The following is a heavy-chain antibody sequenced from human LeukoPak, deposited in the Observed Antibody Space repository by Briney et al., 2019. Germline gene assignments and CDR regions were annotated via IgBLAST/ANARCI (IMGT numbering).Heavy chain of an antibody. V-gene: IGHV1-69*04. Sequence: SVKVSCKASGGTSNSHAISWVRHAPGQGLEWMGRIIPNLGTTNRAQNLQDRGPLTADKSTNTAYMELTSLTSDDTAVYYCATTNDGGGYQWGDFFDFWGQGTLVTVSS. D-gene: IGHD3-22*01. J-gene: IGHJ4*02. CDR3: ATTNDGGGYQWGDFFDF. CDR2: IIPNLGTT. CDR1: GGTSNSHA.